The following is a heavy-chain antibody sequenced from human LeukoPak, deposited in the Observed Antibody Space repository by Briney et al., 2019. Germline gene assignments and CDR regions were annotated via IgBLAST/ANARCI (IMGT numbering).Heavy chain of an antibody. CDR1: GDSVSSNSAA. CDR3: ARRYSGSYREYFDY. Sequence: SQTLSLTCALSGDSVSSNSAAWNWIRQSPSRGLEWLGRTYYRSKWYNDYAVSVKSRITINPDTSKNQFSLKLSSVTAADTAVYYCARRYSGSYREYFDYWGQGTLVTVSS. CDR2: TYYRSKWYN. J-gene: IGHJ4*02. D-gene: IGHD1-26*01. V-gene: IGHV6-1*01.